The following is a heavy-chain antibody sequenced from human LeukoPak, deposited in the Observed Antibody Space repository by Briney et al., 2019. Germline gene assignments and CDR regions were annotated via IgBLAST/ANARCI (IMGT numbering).Heavy chain of an antibody. V-gene: IGHV4-34*01. CDR2: SNHSGST. J-gene: IGHJ4*02. CDR3: ATRGGYCSGGSRYHFDY. D-gene: IGHD2-15*01. Sequence: SETLSLTCAVYGGSFSGYYWSWIRHPPRQGLELIGESNHSGSTNYYASLKSRVAISVDTSKNQFSLKLSSVTAADTAVYYCATRGGYCSGGSRYHFDYWGQGTLVTVSS. CDR1: GGSFSGYY.